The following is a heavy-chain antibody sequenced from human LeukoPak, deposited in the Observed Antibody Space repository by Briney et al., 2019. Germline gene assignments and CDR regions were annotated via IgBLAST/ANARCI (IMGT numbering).Heavy chain of an antibody. V-gene: IGHV3-23*01. Sequence: GTSLTLSCAASGFTFSSYDMSWGRQAPGKGLEWVSSIRGSDRSTYYADSVKGRFTISKDNSKSTLYLQMNSLRADDTAVYYCAKGLAFDYWGQGILVTVTS. CDR1: GFTFSSYD. CDR3: AKGLAFDY. J-gene: IGHJ4*02. CDR2: IRGSDRST.